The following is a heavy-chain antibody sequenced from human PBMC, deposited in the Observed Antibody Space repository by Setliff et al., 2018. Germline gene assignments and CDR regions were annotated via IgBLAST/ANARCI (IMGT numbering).Heavy chain of an antibody. CDR1: GYSISSGYY. V-gene: IGHV4-38-2*01. CDR2: IYHSGST. Sequence: PSETLSLTCAVSGYSISSGYYWGWIRQPPGKGLEWIGSIYHSGSTYYNPSLKSRVTISVDTPKNQFSLKVSSVTAADTAVYYCARSFSRREKFLLDYWGQGALVTVSS. CDR3: ARSFSRREKFLLDY. J-gene: IGHJ4*02.